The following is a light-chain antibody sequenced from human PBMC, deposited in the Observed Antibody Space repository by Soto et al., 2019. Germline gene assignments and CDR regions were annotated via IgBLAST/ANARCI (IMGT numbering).Light chain of an antibody. CDR1: QSIRDY. CDR3: HQIYRPQFT. J-gene: IGKJ3*01. V-gene: IGKV1-39*01. CDR2: VAS. Sequence: DIQMTQSPFYLSASVGDRVTITCRASQSIRDYLSWYQQKPGKAPKLLIYVASSLQSGVPPRFSGSGSGTHFTLTISSLQPEDFGTYYCHQIYRPQFTFGPGTTVDIK.